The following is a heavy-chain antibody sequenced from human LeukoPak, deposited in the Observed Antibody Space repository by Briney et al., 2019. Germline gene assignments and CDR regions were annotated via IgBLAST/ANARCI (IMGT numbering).Heavy chain of an antibody. CDR2: ISWDGGST. D-gene: IGHD4-17*01. V-gene: IGHV3-43D*03. Sequence: GGSLRLSCAASGFTFDDYAMHWVRQAPGKGLEWVSLISWDGGSTYYADSVKGRFTISRDNAKNSLYLQMNSLRAEDTAVYYCARYDTVTTVAFDPWGQGTLVTVSS. J-gene: IGHJ5*02. CDR1: GFTFDDYA. CDR3: ARYDTVTTVAFDP.